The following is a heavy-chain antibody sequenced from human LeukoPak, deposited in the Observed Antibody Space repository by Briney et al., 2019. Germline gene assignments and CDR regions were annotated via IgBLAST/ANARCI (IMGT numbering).Heavy chain of an antibody. Sequence: GGSLRLSCAASGFSFSSHGMSWVRQAPGKGLEWVSGIIGGAGSTYYADSVKGRFTISGDNSKNTLFLQMNSLRAEDTAVYYCARGHFAGPGSFDYWGQGTLVTVSS. J-gene: IGHJ4*02. CDR1: GFSFSSHG. D-gene: IGHD3-10*01. V-gene: IGHV3-23*01. CDR2: IIGGAGST. CDR3: ARGHFAGPGSFDY.